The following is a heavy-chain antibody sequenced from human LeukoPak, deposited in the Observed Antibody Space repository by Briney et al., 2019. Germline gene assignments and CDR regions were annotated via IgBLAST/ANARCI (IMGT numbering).Heavy chain of an antibody. J-gene: IGHJ4*02. V-gene: IGHV4-38-2*02. D-gene: IGHD4-23*01. Sequence: SETLSLTCTVSGGSISSYYWGWIRQPPGKGLEWIGSIYHSGSTYYNPSLKSRVTISVDTSKNQFSLKLSSVTAADTAVYYCARITVVTPPGYWGQGTLVTVSS. CDR2: IYHSGST. CDR1: GGSISSYY. CDR3: ARITVVTPPGY.